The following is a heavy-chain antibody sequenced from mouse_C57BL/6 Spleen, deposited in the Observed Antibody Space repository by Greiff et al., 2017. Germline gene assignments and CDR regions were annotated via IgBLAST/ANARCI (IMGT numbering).Heavy chain of an antibody. V-gene: IGHV1-59*01. J-gene: IGHJ4*01. CDR1: GYTFTSYW. D-gene: IGHD2-2*01. Sequence: QVQLQQPGAELVRPGTSVKLSCKASGYTFTSYWMHWVKQRPGQGLEWIGVIDPSDSYTNYNQKFKGKATLTVDTSSSTAYMQLSSLTSEDSAVYYWARGLRGDYYAMSYWGQGTSVTVPS. CDR2: IDPSDSYT. CDR3: ARGLRGDYYAMSY.